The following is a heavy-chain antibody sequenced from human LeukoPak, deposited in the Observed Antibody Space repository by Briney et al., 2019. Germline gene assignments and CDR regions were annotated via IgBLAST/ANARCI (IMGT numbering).Heavy chain of an antibody. CDR3: ARHAWRYSETHSAFDI. D-gene: IGHD1-26*01. Sequence: PSQTLSLTCTVSGGSISSGGYSWSWIRQPPGKGLEWIGNIYYSGTTNYNPSLMSRVTISVDTSKNQFSLKLTSVTAADTAVYYCARHAWRYSETHSAFDIWGQGTMVTVSS. CDR1: GGSISSGGYS. J-gene: IGHJ3*02. CDR2: IYYSGTT. V-gene: IGHV4-61*08.